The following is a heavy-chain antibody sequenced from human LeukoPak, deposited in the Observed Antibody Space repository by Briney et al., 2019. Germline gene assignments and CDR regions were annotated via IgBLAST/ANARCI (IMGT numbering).Heavy chain of an antibody. J-gene: IGHJ4*02. CDR2: ISYDGIKE. CDR1: GFTFNSYG. D-gene: IGHD4-23*01. CDR3: AKSLLTVVKGFFDY. V-gene: IGHV3-30*18. Sequence: PGGSLRLSCADSGFTFNSYGMHGVRQAPGKGLEGVAVISYDGIKEYCADSVKGRFTVSRDNSMNTLYRQMNSLRAEDTAVYYCAKSLLTVVKGFFDYWGQGTLVTVSS.